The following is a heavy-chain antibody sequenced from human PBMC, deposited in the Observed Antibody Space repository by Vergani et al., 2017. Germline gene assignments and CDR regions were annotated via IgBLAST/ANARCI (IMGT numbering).Heavy chain of an antibody. J-gene: IGHJ5*02. V-gene: IGHV2-5*08. Sequence: QESGPGLVKSSETLSLTCSVSFDSIRNLYCNWIRQPPGKALELLALIYWNCDKRYSPSLKSRLTITKDTSKNQVVLTMTNMDTADTATYFCAHRGVRIPGRRTSRGGINWFDPWGPGTLVTVSS. D-gene: IGHD6-6*01. CDR3: AHRGVRIPGRRTSRGGINWFDP. CDR1: FDSIRNLY. CDR2: IYWNCDK.